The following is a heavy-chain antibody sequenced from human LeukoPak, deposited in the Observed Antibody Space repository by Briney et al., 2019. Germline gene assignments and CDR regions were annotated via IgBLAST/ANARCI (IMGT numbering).Heavy chain of an antibody. CDR1: GYTFTSYG. D-gene: IGHD3-10*01. J-gene: IGHJ4*02. V-gene: IGHV1-18*01. Sequence: ASVKVSCKASGYTFTSYGISWMRQAPGQGLEWMGWISAYNGNTNYAQELQGRVTMTTGTSTSTAYMELRSLRSDDTAVYYCARDVGFYYDSGSVLDQWGQGTRVIVSS. CDR2: ISAYNGNT. CDR3: ARDVGFYYDSGSVLDQ.